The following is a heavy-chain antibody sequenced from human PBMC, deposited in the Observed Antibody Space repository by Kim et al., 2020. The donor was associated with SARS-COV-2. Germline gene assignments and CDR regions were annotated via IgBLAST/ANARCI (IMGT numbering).Heavy chain of an antibody. CDR3: TRVVYYYYYAMDV. V-gene: IGHV3-7*01. J-gene: IGHJ6*02. CDR2: INQDGSEK. Sequence: GGSLRLSCAASGFAFNNYWMTWVRQAPGKGLEWVANINQDGSEKYYVDSVKGRFTISRDNAENALHLQMKGLRADDTALYYCTRVVYYYYYAMDVWGQET. CDR1: GFAFNNYW.